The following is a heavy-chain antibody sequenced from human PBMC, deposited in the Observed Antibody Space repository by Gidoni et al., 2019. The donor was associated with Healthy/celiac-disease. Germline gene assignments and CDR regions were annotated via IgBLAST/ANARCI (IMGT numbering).Heavy chain of an antibody. CDR1: GGSISSYY. J-gene: IGHJ5*02. CDR3: ARAGLNTALGFDP. Sequence: QVQLQESGPGLVKPSETLSLTCTVSGGSISSYYWSWIRQPPGKGLEWIGYIYYSGSTNYNPSLKSRVTISVDTSKNQFSLKLSSVTAADTAVYYCARAGLNTALGFDPWGQGTLVTVSS. V-gene: IGHV4-59*01. D-gene: IGHD5-18*01. CDR2: IYYSGST.